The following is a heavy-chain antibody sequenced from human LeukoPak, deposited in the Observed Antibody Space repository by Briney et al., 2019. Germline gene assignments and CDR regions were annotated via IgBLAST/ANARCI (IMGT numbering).Heavy chain of an antibody. V-gene: IGHV3-33*01. D-gene: IGHD2-8*01. CDR1: GFTFSTYG. Sequence: GRSLRLSCAASGFTFSTYGMHWVRQAPGKGLEWVAVIWYDGSKKYYADSVKGRFTISRDNSKNTLYLQMNSLRAEDMAVYYCARGNGDAFDIWGQGTMVTVSS. CDR3: ARGNGDAFDI. CDR2: IWYDGSKK. J-gene: IGHJ3*02.